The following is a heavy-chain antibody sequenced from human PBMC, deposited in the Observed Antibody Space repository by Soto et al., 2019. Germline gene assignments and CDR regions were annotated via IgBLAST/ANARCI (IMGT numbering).Heavy chain of an antibody. CDR2: IRSKAYGGTT. J-gene: IGHJ4*02. Sequence: GGSLRLSCTASGFTFGDYAMSWFRQAPGKGLEWVGFIRSKAYGGTTEYAASVKGRFTISRDDSKSIAYLQMNSLKTEDTAVYYCNRDSGWLFFDYWGQGTLVTVYS. D-gene: IGHD6-19*01. CDR1: GFTFGDYA. CDR3: NRDSGWLFFDY. V-gene: IGHV3-49*03.